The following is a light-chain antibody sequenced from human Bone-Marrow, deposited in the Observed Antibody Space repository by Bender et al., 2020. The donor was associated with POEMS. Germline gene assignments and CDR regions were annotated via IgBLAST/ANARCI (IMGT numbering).Light chain of an antibody. CDR3: YSYAGLSTYV. CDR2: GVS. J-gene: IGLJ1*01. CDR1: SSDVGGYNY. V-gene: IGLV2-14*03. Sequence: QSALTQPASVSGSPGQSITLSCTGTSSDVGGYNYVSWYQQHPGKAPKLMIYGVSNRPSGVSHRFSGSKSGNTASLTISGLQAEDEADYYCYSYAGLSTYVFGSGTKVTVL.